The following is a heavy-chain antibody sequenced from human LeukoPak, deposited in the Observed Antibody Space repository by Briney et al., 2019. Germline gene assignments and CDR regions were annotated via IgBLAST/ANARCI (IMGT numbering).Heavy chain of an antibody. CDR2: IYNSGST. Sequence: SETLSLTXTVSDGSVSAYYWSWIRQPPGKGLEWIGYIYNSGSTNDNPSLKSRVTISVDTSKNQFSLKLSSVTAADTAVYYCAGGRGGSGWIDCWGQGTLVTVSS. D-gene: IGHD6-19*01. J-gene: IGHJ4*02. CDR3: AGGRGGSGWIDC. V-gene: IGHV4-59*02. CDR1: DGSVSAYY.